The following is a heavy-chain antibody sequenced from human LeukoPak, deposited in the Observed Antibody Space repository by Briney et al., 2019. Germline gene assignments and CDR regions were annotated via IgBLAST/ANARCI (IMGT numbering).Heavy chain of an antibody. V-gene: IGHV1-46*01. CDR1: GYTFTSYY. CDR3: ATGPPRITIFGVVIKGNYFDY. CDR2: INPSGGST. D-gene: IGHD3-3*01. J-gene: IGHJ4*02. Sequence: ASVKVSCKASGYTFTSYYMHWVRQAPGQGLEWMGIINPSGGSTIYAQKFQGRVTMTEDTSTDTAYMELSSLRSEDTAVYYCATGPPRITIFGVVIKGNYFDYWGQGTLVTVSS.